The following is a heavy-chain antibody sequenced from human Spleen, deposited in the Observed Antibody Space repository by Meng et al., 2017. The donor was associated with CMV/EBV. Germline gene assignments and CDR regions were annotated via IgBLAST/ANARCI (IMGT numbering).Heavy chain of an antibody. CDR1: GANIRNDA. J-gene: IGHJ4*02. Sequence: CKTSGANIRNDAINSGRQAPGQRVEGRGRINPKSGGTNYAQKFQGRVTMTRDTSNSTSYMELSRLRADDTAVYYCARGCTSCYQIDYWGQGTLVTVSS. V-gene: IGHV1-2*02. D-gene: IGHD2-2*01. CDR3: ARGCTSCYQIDY. CDR2: INPKSGGT.